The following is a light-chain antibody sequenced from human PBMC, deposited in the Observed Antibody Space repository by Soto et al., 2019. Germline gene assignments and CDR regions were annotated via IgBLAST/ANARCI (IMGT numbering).Light chain of an antibody. Sequence: DIQTTQSPSTLSASVGDRVTITCRASQSISSWLAWYQQKPGKAPKLLIYKASSLESGVPSRFSGSGSGTEFTLTIRSLQPDDFATYYCKQYNSYSRTFGQGTKVEIK. J-gene: IGKJ1*01. CDR3: KQYNSYSRT. V-gene: IGKV1-5*03. CDR2: KAS. CDR1: QSISSW.